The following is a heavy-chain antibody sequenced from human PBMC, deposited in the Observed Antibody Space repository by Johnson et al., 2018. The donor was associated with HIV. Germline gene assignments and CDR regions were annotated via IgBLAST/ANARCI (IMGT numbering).Heavy chain of an antibody. CDR3: ASLGLELVVKVPLSVVFDAVEI. V-gene: IGHV3-9*01. J-gene: IGHJ3*02. Sequence: VQLVESGGGLVQPGRSLRLSCAPSGFTFDDYAMHWVRQAPGKGLEWVSGFSWNSGSIDYADSVKGRFTISRDNSKNTLYLQMNRLRPEDTAVYFCASLGLELVVKVPLSVVFDAVEIWGKGTMVTVAS. D-gene: IGHD2-8*01. CDR1: GFTFDDYA. CDR2: FSWNSGSI.